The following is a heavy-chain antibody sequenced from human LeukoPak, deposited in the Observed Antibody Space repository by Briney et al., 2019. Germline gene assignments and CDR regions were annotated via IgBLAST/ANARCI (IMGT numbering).Heavy chain of an antibody. V-gene: IGHV3-48*03. CDR2: ISSSGSTI. CDR3: AELGINMIGGV. D-gene: IGHD3-10*02. J-gene: IGHJ6*04. Sequence: GGSLRLSCAASGFTFDDYGMSWVRQAPGKGLEWVSYISSSGSTIYYADSVKGRFTISRDNAKNSLYLQMNSLRAEDTAVYYCAELGINMIGGVWGKGTTVTISS. CDR1: GFTFDDYG.